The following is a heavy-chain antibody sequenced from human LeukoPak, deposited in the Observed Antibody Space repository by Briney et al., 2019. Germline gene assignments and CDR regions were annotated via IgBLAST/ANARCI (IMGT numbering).Heavy chain of an antibody. Sequence: SETLSLTCAVSGGSISSSNWWSWVRQPPGKGLEWIGEIYHSGSTNYNPSLKSRVTISVDKSKNQFSLKLSSVTAADTAVYYCARDWTVYCSGGTCYSHLYDYWGQGTLVTVSS. CDR3: ARDWTVYCSGGTCYSHLYDY. J-gene: IGHJ4*02. CDR1: GGSISSSNW. CDR2: IYHSGST. V-gene: IGHV4-4*02. D-gene: IGHD2-15*01.